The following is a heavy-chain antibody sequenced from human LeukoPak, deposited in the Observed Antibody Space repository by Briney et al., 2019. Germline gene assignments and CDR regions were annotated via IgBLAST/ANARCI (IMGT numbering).Heavy chain of an antibody. D-gene: IGHD6-13*01. V-gene: IGHV5-51*01. CDR2: IYPGDSDT. J-gene: IGHJ4*02. CDR3: AASIGTAAGTLDY. CDR1: GYSFTTYW. Sequence: GESLKISCMASGYSFTTYWIGWVRQMPGKGLEWMGIIYPGDSDTRYSPSFQGQVTISADKSISTAYLQWSNLKASDTAKYYCAASIGTAAGTLDYWGQGTLVTVSS.